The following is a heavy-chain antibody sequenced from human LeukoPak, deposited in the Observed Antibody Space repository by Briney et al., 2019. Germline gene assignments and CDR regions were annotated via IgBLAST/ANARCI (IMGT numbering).Heavy chain of an antibody. CDR2: IYSGGST. J-gene: IGHJ4*02. V-gene: IGHV3-53*01. D-gene: IGHD2-15*01. CDR3: ARERGGYYFDY. Sequence: GGSLRLSCAASGFTVSSNYMSWVRQAPGTGLEWVSVIYSGGSTYYADSVKGRFTISRDNSKNTLYLQMNSLRAEDTAVYYCARERGGYYFDYWGQGTLVTVSS. CDR1: GFTVSSNY.